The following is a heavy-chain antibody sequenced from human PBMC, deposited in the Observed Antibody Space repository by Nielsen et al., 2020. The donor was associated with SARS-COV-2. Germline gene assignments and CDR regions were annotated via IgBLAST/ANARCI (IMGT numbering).Heavy chain of an antibody. D-gene: IGHD2-15*01. V-gene: IGHV1-2*04. Sequence: ASVKVSCKASGYTFTGYYIHWVRQAPGQGLEWMGWINPNSGGTNYAQKFQGWVTMTRDTSISTAYMELSRLTSDDTAVYYCARAERSGGSCYVFWGQGTLVTVSS. J-gene: IGHJ4*02. CDR1: GYTFTGYY. CDR3: ARAERSGGSCYVF. CDR2: INPNSGGT.